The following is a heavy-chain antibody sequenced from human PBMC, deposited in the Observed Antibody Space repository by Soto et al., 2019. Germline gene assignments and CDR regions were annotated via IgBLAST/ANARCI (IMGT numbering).Heavy chain of an antibody. Sequence: EVRLLESGGGLVQPRGSLRLSCAASGFTFSSYAMGWVRQAPGKGLEWVSGIDGSGGDTSFADSVKGRFTISRDNSENTLYLHMNSLGAEDTARYYCAKEIVAAAYVETSPFDFWGQGTLVTVSS. D-gene: IGHD2-15*01. V-gene: IGHV3-23*01. CDR2: IDGSGGDT. J-gene: IGHJ4*02. CDR1: GFTFSSYA. CDR3: AKEIVAAAYVETSPFDF.